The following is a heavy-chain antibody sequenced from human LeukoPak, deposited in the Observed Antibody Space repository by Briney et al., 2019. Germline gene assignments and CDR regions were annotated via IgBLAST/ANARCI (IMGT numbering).Heavy chain of an antibody. J-gene: IGHJ5*02. CDR3: ARGRSVLRYFDRRGFDP. CDR1: GGSISSSSYY. D-gene: IGHD3-9*01. Sequence: KPSETLSLTCTVSGGSISSSSYYWGWIRQPPGKGLEWIGSIYYSGSTYYNPSLKSRVTISVDTSKNQFSLKLSSVTAADTAVYYCARGRSVLRYFDRRGFDPWGQGTLVTVSS. CDR2: IYYSGST. V-gene: IGHV4-39*07.